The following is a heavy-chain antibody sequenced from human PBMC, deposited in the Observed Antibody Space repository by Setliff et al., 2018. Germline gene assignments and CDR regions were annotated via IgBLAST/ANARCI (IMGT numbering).Heavy chain of an antibody. J-gene: IGHJ3*02. V-gene: IGHV5-51*01. CDR3: ARDSGTWYEVGAFDI. CDR1: GYTFTNYW. Sequence: GESLKISCKGSGYTFTNYWIGWVRQMPGKGLEWMGLIYPGDSDTRYSPSFEGQVTISADKSISTAYLQWSSLKASDTAMYYCARDSGTWYEVGAFDIWGQGTMVTVSS. CDR2: IYPGDSDT. D-gene: IGHD6-13*01.